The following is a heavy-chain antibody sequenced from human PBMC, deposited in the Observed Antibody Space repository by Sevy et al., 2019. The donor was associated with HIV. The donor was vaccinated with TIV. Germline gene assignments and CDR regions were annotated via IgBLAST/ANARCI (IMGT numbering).Heavy chain of an antibody. CDR2: IGVRGDT. Sequence: GGSLRLSCAASGFTFNKYDMHWVRQPTGKGLECFSGIGVRGDTHYPGAVKGRFTISRENAKNSLYLQMDDLRAGDTAVYYCATEGTVEQRAGFDFWGQGTLVTVSS. CDR1: GFTFNKYD. CDR3: ATEGTVEQRAGFDF. V-gene: IGHV3-13*01. J-gene: IGHJ4*02. D-gene: IGHD7-27*01.